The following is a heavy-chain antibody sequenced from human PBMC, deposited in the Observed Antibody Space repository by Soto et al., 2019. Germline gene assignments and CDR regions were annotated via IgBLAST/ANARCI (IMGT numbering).Heavy chain of an antibody. CDR3: TASILVARQYFDL. CDR1: GFTFSSYT. V-gene: IGHV3-48*01. D-gene: IGHD3-9*01. Sequence: EVQLVESGGGLVQPGGSLRLSCAASGFTFSSYTMNWVRQAPGKGLEWISHITHSSSAIYYADSVRGRFTVSRDNAKNSLYLQLNSLRAEDTAVYYGTASILVARQYFDLWGRGTLVTVSS. J-gene: IGHJ2*01. CDR2: ITHSSSAI.